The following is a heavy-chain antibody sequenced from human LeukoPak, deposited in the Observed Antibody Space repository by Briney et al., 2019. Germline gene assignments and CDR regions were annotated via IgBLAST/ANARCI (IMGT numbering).Heavy chain of an antibody. CDR2: SSGDGTTM. CDR3: ARGDGVATRYYYGLDV. J-gene: IGHJ6*02. V-gene: IGHV3-48*03. CDR1: GFTFRSYE. D-gene: IGHD5-12*01. Sequence: PGGSLRLSCEAPGFTFRSYEMNWVRQAPGKGLEWVSYSSGDGTTMYYADSVKGRFTISRDSGTNSLYLQMNSLRAEDTAVYYCARGDGVATRYYYGLDVWGQGTTVTVSS.